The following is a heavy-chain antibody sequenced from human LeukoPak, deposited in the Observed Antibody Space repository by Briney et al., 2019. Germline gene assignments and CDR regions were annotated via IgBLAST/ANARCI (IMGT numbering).Heavy chain of an antibody. D-gene: IGHD4-17*01. CDR2: ISGSGGTT. CDR1: GFTFSSFA. V-gene: IGHV3-23*01. CDR3: TKDLPDYGDYIEGY. J-gene: IGHJ4*02. Sequence: GGSLRLSCAASGFTFSSFAMSWVRRTPGKGLEWVSTISGSGGTTNYADSVKGRFTFSRDNSKNTLYLQMNSLRAEDTAVYYCTKDLPDYGDYIEGYWGQGTLVTVSS.